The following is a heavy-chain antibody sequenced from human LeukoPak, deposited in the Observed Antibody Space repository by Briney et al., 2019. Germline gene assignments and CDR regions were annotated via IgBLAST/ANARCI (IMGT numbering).Heavy chain of an antibody. CDR1: GYTFTSYY. V-gene: IGHV1-46*01. D-gene: IGHD6-19*01. Sequence: ASVKVSCKASGYTFTSYYMHWVRQAPGQGLEWMEIINPSGGSTSYAQKFQGRVTMTRDTSTSTVYMELSSLRSEDTAVYYCARANPLISGYSSGWYTYDYWGQGTLVTVSS. CDR2: INPSGGST. J-gene: IGHJ4*02. CDR3: ARANPLISGYSSGWYTYDY.